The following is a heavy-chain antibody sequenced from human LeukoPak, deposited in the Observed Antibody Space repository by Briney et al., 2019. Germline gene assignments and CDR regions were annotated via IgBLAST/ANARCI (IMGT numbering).Heavy chain of an antibody. D-gene: IGHD6-6*01. CDR1: GFTFSSYS. Sequence: GGSLRLSCAASGFTFSSYSMNWVRQAPGKGPEWVSYISSSSSTIYYADSVKGRFTISRDNAKNSLYLQMNSLRAEDTAVYYCARVQYSSSSDWGQGTLVTVSS. CDR2: ISSSSSTI. J-gene: IGHJ1*01. CDR3: ARVQYSSSSD. V-gene: IGHV3-48*01.